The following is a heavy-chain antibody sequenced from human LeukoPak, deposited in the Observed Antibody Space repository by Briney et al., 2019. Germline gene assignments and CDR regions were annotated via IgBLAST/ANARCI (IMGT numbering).Heavy chain of an antibody. J-gene: IGHJ5*02. CDR1: GGSISSYY. V-gene: IGHV4-4*07. Sequence: PSETLSLTCTVSGGSISSYYWSWIRQPAGKGLEGIGRIYTSGGTNYNPSLKSRVTMSVDTSKNQFSLKLSSVNAADTAVYYCARDSDDSSGYYYDPLLFWFDPWGQGTLVTVSS. CDR2: IYTSGGT. CDR3: ARDSDDSSGYYYDPLLFWFDP. D-gene: IGHD3-22*01.